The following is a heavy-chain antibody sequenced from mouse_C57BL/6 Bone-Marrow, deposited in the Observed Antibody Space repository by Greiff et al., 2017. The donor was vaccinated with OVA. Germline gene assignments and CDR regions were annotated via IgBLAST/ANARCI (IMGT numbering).Heavy chain of an antibody. V-gene: IGHV2-6*01. CDR1: GFSLTSYG. CDR2: IWGVGST. Sequence: ESGPGLVAPSQRLSITCTVSGFSLTSYGVDWVRQSPGKGLEWLGVIWGVGSTNYNSALKSRLSISKDNSKSQVFLKMNSLQTDDTAMYYCASQYYGSRGAYWGQGTLVTVSA. J-gene: IGHJ3*01. CDR3: ASQYYGSRGAY. D-gene: IGHD1-1*01.